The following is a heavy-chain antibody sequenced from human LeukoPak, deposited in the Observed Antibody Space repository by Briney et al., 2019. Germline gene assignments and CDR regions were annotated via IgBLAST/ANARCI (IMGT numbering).Heavy chain of an antibody. J-gene: IGHJ3*02. Sequence: GGSLRLSCAASGFTFSTYSMNWVRQAPGKGLEWVSSVSSSSSYMYYADSLKGRFTISRDNAKNSLYLQMNSLRAEDTAVYYCARDEIGRSVIWGQGTMVTVSS. CDR2: VSSSSSYM. CDR1: GFTFSTYS. D-gene: IGHD2-15*01. CDR3: ARDEIGRSVI. V-gene: IGHV3-21*01.